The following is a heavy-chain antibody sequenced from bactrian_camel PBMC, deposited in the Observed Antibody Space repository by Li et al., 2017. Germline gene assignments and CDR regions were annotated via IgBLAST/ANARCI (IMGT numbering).Heavy chain of an antibody. D-gene: IGHD4*01. V-gene: IGHV3S53*01. Sequence: HVQLVESGGGSVQAGESLRLSCTSRYLPSQYHWAWFRQVPGKQREGVAAIDSDGLTKHADSVMGRFTISRDNGKNTLYLQLNSLKTEDMGMYYCALTGLDYFWGQGTQVTVS. CDR2: IDSDGLT. CDR3: ALTGLDYF. CDR1: RYLPSQYH. J-gene: IGHJ4*01.